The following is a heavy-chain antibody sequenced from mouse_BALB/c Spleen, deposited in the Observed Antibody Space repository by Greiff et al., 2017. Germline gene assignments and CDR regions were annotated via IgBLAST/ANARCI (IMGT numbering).Heavy chain of an antibody. J-gene: IGHJ2*01. V-gene: IGHV1-54*01. CDR1: GYAFTNYL. CDR3: AREGYYYGSSYPYFDY. CDR2: INPGSGGT. Sequence: VQLQQSGAELVRPVTSVKVSCKASGYAFTNYLIEWVKQRPGQGLEWIGVINPGSGGTNYNEKFKGKATLTADKSSSTAYMQLSSLTSDDSAVYFCAREGYYYGSSYPYFDYWGQGTTLTVSS. D-gene: IGHD1-1*01.